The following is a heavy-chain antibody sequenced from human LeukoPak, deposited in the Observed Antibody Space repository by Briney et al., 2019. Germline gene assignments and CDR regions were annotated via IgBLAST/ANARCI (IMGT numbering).Heavy chain of an antibody. Sequence: GGSLSLYCAASGFTVSSNYMSWVRQAPGKGLEWVSVIYSGGSTYYADSVKGRFTISRDNSKNTLYLQMNSLRAEDTAVYYCARAVNCGGDCSAFDIWGRGPIVAFSS. CDR3: ARAVNCGGDCSAFDI. CDR1: GFTVSSNY. D-gene: IGHD2-21*02. CDR2: IYSGGST. J-gene: IGHJ3*02. V-gene: IGHV3-53*01.